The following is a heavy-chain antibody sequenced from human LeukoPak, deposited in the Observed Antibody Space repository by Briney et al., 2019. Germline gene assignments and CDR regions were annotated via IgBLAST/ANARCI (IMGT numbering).Heavy chain of an antibody. V-gene: IGHV3-23*01. Sequence: PGGSLRLSCAASGFTFSSYAMSWVRQAPGKGLEWVLGISGSGGSTYYADSVKGRFTISRDNAKNSVYLQMNSLRTDDTAVYYCAKDVGKWESLHFFDYWGQGTLVTVSS. CDR1: GFTFSSYA. CDR3: AKDVGKWESLHFFDY. J-gene: IGHJ4*02. CDR2: ISGSGGST. D-gene: IGHD1-26*01.